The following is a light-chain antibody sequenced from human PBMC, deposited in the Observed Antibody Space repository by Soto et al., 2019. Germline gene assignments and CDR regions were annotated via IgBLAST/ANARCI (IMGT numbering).Light chain of an antibody. CDR1: QSISYW. CDR2: RAS. J-gene: IGKJ1*01. CDR3: QQYNSYSWT. Sequence: DIQMTQSPSTLSGSVGDRVTITCRASQSISYWLAWYQQKPGKAPKVLIYRASRLESGVPSRFSGSGSGTVFTLTISSLQPDDFATYYCQQYNSYSWTFGQGTKVDIK. V-gene: IGKV1-5*03.